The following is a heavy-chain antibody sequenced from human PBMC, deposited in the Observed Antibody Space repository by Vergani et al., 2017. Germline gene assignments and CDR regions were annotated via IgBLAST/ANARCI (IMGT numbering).Heavy chain of an antibody. D-gene: IGHD2-15*01. V-gene: IGHV2-5*02. Sequence: QITLKESGPTLVKPTQTLTLTCTFSGFSLTTRGVAVGWIRQPPGKALEWLAIVFWDDDKRYSPSLRNRVTITRDTSRNQVVLTMPNTDPVDTATYYCTPTTDCSVGHCYDDYWGQGTLVTVSS. CDR3: TPTTDCSVGHCYDDY. CDR2: VFWDDDK. CDR1: GFSLTTRGVA. J-gene: IGHJ4*02.